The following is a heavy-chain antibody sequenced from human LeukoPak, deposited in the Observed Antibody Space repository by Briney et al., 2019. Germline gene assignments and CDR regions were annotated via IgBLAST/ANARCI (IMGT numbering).Heavy chain of an antibody. CDR1: GYTFTGYY. D-gene: IGHD6-13*01. V-gene: IGHV1-2*02. Sequence: ASVKVSCTASGYTFTGYYMHWVRQAPGQGLEWMGWINPNSGGTNYAQKFQGRVTMTRDTSISTAYMELSRLGSDDTAVYYCARDIAAAGIDLSFDPWGQGTLVTVSS. J-gene: IGHJ5*02. CDR3: ARDIAAAGIDLSFDP. CDR2: INPNSGGT.